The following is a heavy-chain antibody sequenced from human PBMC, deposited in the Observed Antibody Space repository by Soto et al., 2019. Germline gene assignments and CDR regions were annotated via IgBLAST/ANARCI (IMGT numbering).Heavy chain of an antibody. V-gene: IGHV4-30-4*01. D-gene: IGHD2-2*01. CDR1: GGSISSGDYY. Sequence: PSETLSLTCTVSGGSISSGDYYWSWIRQPPGKGLEWIGYIYYSGSTYYNPSLKSRVTISVDTSKNQFSLKLSSVTAADTAVYYCARNKRPAIEIGLLSYDYWGQGTLVTVSS. CDR3: ARNKRPAIEIGLLSYDY. J-gene: IGHJ4*02. CDR2: IYYSGST.